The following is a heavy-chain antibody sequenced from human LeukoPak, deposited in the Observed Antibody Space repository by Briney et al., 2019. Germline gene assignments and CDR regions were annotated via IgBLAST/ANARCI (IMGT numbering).Heavy chain of an antibody. D-gene: IGHD2-21*02. J-gene: IGHJ4*02. CDR3: AKDIEVTYHSYYFDY. Sequence: PGGSLRLSCAASGFTFDDYAMHWVRHAPGKGVEWVSGISWNSGSIGYADSVKGRFTISRDNAKNSLYLQMNSLRAEDTALYYCAKDIEVTYHSYYFDYWGQGTLVTVSS. CDR1: GFTFDDYA. V-gene: IGHV3-9*01. CDR2: ISWNSGSI.